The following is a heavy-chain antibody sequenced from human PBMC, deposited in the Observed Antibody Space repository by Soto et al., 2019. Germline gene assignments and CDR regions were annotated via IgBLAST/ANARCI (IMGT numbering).Heavy chain of an antibody. CDR3: AKAGPGGYQLRPYHSYGMDV. Sequence: QVQLVESGGGVVQPGRSLRLSCVASGVTFSRYGMHWVRQAPGKGLEWVALISYDGSNEYYADSVKGRFTISRDNSEKTLQQQLRPLRTKDTAVYYCAKAGPGGYQLRPYHSYGMDVWGHGGTVTV. V-gene: IGHV3-30*18. D-gene: IGHD2-2*01. J-gene: IGHJ6*02. CDR1: GVTFSRYG. CDR2: ISYDGSNE.